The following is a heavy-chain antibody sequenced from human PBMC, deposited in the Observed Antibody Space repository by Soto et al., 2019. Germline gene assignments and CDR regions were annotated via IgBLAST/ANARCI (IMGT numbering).Heavy chain of an antibody. D-gene: IGHD3-3*01. V-gene: IGHV4-4*02. J-gene: IGHJ6*02. CDR3: ARSIDYDFWSGYSGHYGMDV. CDR2: IHHSGST. CDR1: GGSISSSNW. Sequence: PSETLSLTCAVSGGSISSSNWWSWVRQPPGKGLEWIGEIHHSGSTNYNPSLKSRVTISVDKSKNQFSLKLSSVTAADTAVYYCARSIDYDFWSGYSGHYGMDVWGQGTTVTVSS.